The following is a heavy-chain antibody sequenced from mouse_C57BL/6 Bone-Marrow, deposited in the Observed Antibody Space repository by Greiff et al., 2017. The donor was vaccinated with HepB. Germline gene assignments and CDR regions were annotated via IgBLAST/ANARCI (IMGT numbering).Heavy chain of an antibody. CDR1: GYTFTSYW. D-gene: IGHD1-1*01. Sequence: VQLQQPGAELVKPGASVKMSCKASGYTFTSYWITWVKQRPGQGLEWIGDIYPGSGSTNYNEKFKSKATLTVDTSSSTAYMQLSSLTSEDSAVYYCARAYYYGSSYGYVDVWGTGTTVTVSS. CDR3: ARAYYYGSSYGYVDV. V-gene: IGHV1-55*01. CDR2: IYPGSGST. J-gene: IGHJ1*03.